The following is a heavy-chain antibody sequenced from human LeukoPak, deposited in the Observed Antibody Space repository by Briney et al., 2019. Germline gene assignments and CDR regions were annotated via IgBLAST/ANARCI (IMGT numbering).Heavy chain of an antibody. CDR3: ARRRSLED. Sequence: PSETLSLTCTVPGGSISGYYWSWIRQPPGKGLEWIGFVYYSGSTNYNPSLKSRVTISVDTSKNQSSLKVSSVTAADTAVYYCARRRSLEDWGQGTLVTVSS. J-gene: IGHJ4*02. V-gene: IGHV4-59*01. CDR2: VYYSGST. CDR1: GGSISGYY.